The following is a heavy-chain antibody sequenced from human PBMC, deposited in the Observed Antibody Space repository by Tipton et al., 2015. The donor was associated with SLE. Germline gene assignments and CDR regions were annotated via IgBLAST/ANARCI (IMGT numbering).Heavy chain of an antibody. Sequence: TLSLTRTVSGGSISSSSYYWGWIRQPPGKGLEWIGSIYYSGSTYYNPSLKSRVTISVDTSKNQFSLKLSSVTAADTAVYYCASWYYDSSGYYSLDYWGQGTLVTVSS. CDR3: ASWYYDSSGYYSLDY. CDR1: GGSISSSSYY. D-gene: IGHD3-22*01. CDR2: IYYSGST. V-gene: IGHV4-39*01. J-gene: IGHJ4*02.